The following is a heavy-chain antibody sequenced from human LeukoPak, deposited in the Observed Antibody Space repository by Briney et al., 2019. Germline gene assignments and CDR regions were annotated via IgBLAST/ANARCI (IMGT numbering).Heavy chain of an antibody. V-gene: IGHV3-23*01. CDR2: IGNNGGGI. Sequence: GGSLRLSCAASGFTFTSYTMYWVRQAPGKGLEWVSIIGNNGGGIHNADSVRGRFTISRDNSKNTLYLQMTNLRVDDTALYYCAIDPNWETHNWGQGVLVTVSS. J-gene: IGHJ4*02. CDR3: AIDPNWETHN. D-gene: IGHD7-27*01. CDR1: GFTFTSYT.